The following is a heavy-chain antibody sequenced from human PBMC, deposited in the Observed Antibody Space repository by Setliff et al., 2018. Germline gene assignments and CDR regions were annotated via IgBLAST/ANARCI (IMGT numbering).Heavy chain of an antibody. CDR2: TIPMFGTT. CDR1: GATFSSYG. J-gene: IGHJ6*03. D-gene: IGHD6-6*01. V-gene: IGHV1-69*05. Sequence: SVKVSCKASGATFSSYGISWVRQAPGQGLEWMGGTIPMFGTTEYAQKFQGRLTIITDESTNTAFMQLSSLRSDDTAVYYCVREGVDRRSSTDYRYYMDVWGKGTTVTRLL. CDR3: VREGVDRRSSTDYRYYMDV.